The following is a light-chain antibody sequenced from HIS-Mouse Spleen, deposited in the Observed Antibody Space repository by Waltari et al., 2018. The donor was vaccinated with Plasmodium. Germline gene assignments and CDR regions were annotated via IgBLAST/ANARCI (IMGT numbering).Light chain of an antibody. CDR1: SSDVGGYNY. CDR2: EVS. J-gene: IGLJ2*01. V-gene: IGLV2-8*01. Sequence: QSALTQPPSASGSPGQSVTISCTGTSSDVGGYNYVSWYQQHPGNAPKLMIYEVSKRPSGVPESFSGSKSGNTASLSVSGLQAEDEADYYCSSYAGSNNLVFGGGTKLTVL. CDR3: SSYAGSNNLV.